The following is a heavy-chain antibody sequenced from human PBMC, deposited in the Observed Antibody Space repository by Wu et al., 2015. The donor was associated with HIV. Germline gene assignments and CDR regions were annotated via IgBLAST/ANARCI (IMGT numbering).Heavy chain of an antibody. CDR3: ARDLFVVRDYYDSSGPWFDP. Sequence: QLQLVQSGAEVKKPGASVKVSCKASGYTFTGYYMHWLRQAPGQGLEWMGWTNPNSGGTNYAQKFQGRVTLTRDTSITTAYMEMSGLRSDDTAVYYCARDLFVVRDYYDSSGPWFDPWGRGNPGHRLL. CDR1: GYTFTGYY. D-gene: IGHD3-22*01. V-gene: IGHV1-2*02. CDR2: TNPNSGGT. J-gene: IGHJ5*02.